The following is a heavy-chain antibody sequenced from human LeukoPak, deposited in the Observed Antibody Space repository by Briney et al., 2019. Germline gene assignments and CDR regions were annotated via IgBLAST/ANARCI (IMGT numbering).Heavy chain of an antibody. CDR1: GYTFASYD. Sequence: ASVKVSCKASGYTFASYDINWVRQATGQGLEWMGWMNPNSGNTGYAQKFQGRVTMTRNTSISTAYMELSSLRSEDTAVCYCARGNIVVVPAATIYYYYYMDVWGKGTTVTVSS. CDR3: ARGNIVVVPAATIYYYYYMDV. CDR2: MNPNSGNT. J-gene: IGHJ6*03. V-gene: IGHV1-8*01. D-gene: IGHD2-2*01.